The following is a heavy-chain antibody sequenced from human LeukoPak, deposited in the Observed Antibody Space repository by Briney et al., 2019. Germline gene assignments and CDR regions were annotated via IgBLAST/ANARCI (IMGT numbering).Heavy chain of an antibody. CDR3: ARDSTETTLDY. Sequence: GGSLRLSCAASGFTVSSNYMSWVRQAPGKGLEWVSVMYSGGNTYYADSVKGRFTISRDNSKRALYLQMNRLRAEDTAVYYCARDSTETTLDYWGQGTLVTVSS. J-gene: IGHJ4*02. D-gene: IGHD4-17*01. CDR2: MYSGGNT. CDR1: GFTVSSNY. V-gene: IGHV3-66*01.